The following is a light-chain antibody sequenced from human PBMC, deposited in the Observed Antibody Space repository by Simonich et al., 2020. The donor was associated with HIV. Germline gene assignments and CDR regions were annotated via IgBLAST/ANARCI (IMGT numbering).Light chain of an antibody. CDR3: SSYVGSNNWV. CDR1: SSDVGGYNY. CDR2: DVS. Sequence: QSALTQPRSVSGSPGQSVTISCTGTSSDVGGYNYVSWYQQHPGKAPKLMIYDVSKRPPGVPDRFPGSKSGNTASLTVSGLQAEDEADYYCSSYVGSNNWVFGGGTKLTVL. V-gene: IGLV2-11*01. J-gene: IGLJ3*02.